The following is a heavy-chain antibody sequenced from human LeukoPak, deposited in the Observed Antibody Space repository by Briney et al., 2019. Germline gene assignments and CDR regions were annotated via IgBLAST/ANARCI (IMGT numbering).Heavy chain of an antibody. CDR3: AREPYYYDSSGYYGSDAFDI. J-gene: IGHJ3*02. Sequence: SETLSLTCTVSGGSISSYYWSWIRQPAGKGLEWIGRIYTSGSTNYNPSLKSRVTMSVDTSKNQFSLKLSSVTAADTAVYYCAREPYYYDSSGYYGSDAFDIWGQGTMVTVSS. D-gene: IGHD3-22*01. CDR2: IYTSGST. CDR1: GGSISSYY. V-gene: IGHV4-4*07.